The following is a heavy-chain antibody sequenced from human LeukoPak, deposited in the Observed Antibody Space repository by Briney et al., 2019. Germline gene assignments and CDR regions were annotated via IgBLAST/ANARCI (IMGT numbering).Heavy chain of an antibody. CDR2: ISSSSSYI. Sequence: GGSLRLSCAASGFTFSSYSMNWVRRAPGKGLEWVSSISSSSSYIYYADSVKGRFTISRDNAKNSLYLQMNSLRAEDTAVYYCARVSSDDSSGYYNNYFDYWGQGTLVTVSS. CDR3: ARVSSDDSSGYYNNYFDY. V-gene: IGHV3-21*01. J-gene: IGHJ4*02. D-gene: IGHD3-22*01. CDR1: GFTFSSYS.